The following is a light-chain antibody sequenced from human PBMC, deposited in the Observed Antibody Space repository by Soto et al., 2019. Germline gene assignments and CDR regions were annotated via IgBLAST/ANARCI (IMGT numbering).Light chain of an antibody. CDR3: QQYNNWPPFT. J-gene: IGKJ3*01. CDR2: GAS. Sequence: SPGERVTLSCRASQSVSSSLAWYQQKPGQAPRLLIXGASTKATGIPARFSGSGSGTEFTLTISSLQSEDFAVYYCQQYNNWPPFTFGPGTKVDIK. CDR1: QSVSSS. V-gene: IGKV3-15*01.